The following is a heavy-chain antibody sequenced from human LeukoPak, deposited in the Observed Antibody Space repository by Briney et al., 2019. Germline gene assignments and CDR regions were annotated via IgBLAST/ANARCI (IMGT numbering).Heavy chain of an antibody. Sequence: GGSLRLSCAASGFTVSSNYMSWVRQAPGKGLEWVSVIYSGGSTYYADSVKGRFTISRDNSKNTLYLQMNSLRVDDTAVYYCAKGSGGARPYYFDYWGQGTLVTVSS. J-gene: IGHJ4*02. CDR3: AKGSGGARPYYFDY. CDR2: IYSGGST. D-gene: IGHD6-6*01. V-gene: IGHV3-53*01. CDR1: GFTVSSNY.